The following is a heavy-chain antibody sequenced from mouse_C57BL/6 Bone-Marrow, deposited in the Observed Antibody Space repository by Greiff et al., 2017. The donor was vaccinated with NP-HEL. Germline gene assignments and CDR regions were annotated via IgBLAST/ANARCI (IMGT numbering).Heavy chain of an antibody. V-gene: IGHV1-72*01. J-gene: IGHJ2*01. CDR3: ARYYYGSSSFDY. D-gene: IGHD1-1*01. CDR1: GYTFTSSL. CDR2: IDPNRGGT. Sequence: VKLQQPGAELVKPGASVKLSCKASGYTFTSSLMHWVKQRPGRGLEWIGRIDPNRGGTKYNEKFKSKATLTVDKPSSTAYMQLNSLTSEDSAVYYCARYYYGSSSFDYWGQGTTLTVSS.